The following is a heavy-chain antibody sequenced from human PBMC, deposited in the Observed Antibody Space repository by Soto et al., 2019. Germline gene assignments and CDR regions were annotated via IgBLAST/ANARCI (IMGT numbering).Heavy chain of an antibody. J-gene: IGHJ4*02. CDR3: AKDRSTIFGVVTYYFDY. CDR2: LSYDGSHN. Sequence: QVQLVESGGGVVQHGRSLRLSCAASGFTFSSYAMHWVRQTPDKGLEWVAFLSYDGSHNYYVDSVKGRFTISRDNSKNTLYLQMNSLRVEDTAVYYCAKDRSTIFGVVTYYFDYWGQGTLVTVSS. CDR1: GFTFSSYA. V-gene: IGHV3-30*18. D-gene: IGHD3-3*01.